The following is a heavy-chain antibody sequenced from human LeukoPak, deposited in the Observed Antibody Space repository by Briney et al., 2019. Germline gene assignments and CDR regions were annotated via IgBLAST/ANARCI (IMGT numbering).Heavy chain of an antibody. V-gene: IGHV1-46*01. D-gene: IGHD5/OR15-5a*01. CDR2: INPSGGST. Sequence: GASVKVSCKASGYTFTSYYMHWVRQAPGQGLEWMGIINPSGGSTSYAQKFQGRVTMTRDMSTSTVYMELSSLRSEDTAVYYCARGDHVRIYAESAFDIWGQGTMVSVSS. CDR1: GYTFTSYY. J-gene: IGHJ3*02. CDR3: ARGDHVRIYAESAFDI.